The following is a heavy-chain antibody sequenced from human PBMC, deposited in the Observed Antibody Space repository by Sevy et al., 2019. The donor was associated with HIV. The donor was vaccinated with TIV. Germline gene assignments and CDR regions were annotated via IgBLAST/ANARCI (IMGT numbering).Heavy chain of an antibody. CDR3: ARGLLARPRGDYWYFDL. D-gene: IGHD6-6*01. Sequence: GGSLRLSCTASGFTFSTYAMSWVRQAPGKGLEWVSGISGSASTTYYGGAAYYADSVKGRFTITRDNAKNREYLEMNSLRDEDSAVFHCARGLLARPRGDYWYFDLWGRGTLVTVSS. CDR1: GFTFSTYA. CDR2: ISGSASTTYYGGAA. V-gene: IGHV3-23*01. J-gene: IGHJ2*01.